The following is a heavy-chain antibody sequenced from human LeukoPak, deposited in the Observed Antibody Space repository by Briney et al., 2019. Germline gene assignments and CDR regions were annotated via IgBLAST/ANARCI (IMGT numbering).Heavy chain of an antibody. D-gene: IGHD3-10*02. V-gene: IGHV3-48*04. Sequence: GGSLRLSCAASGFTFSSYTMNWVRQAPGKGLEWVSYISSSGSTIYYADSVKGRLTISRDNAKNSLYLQMNSLRAEDTAVYYCAELGITMIGGVWGKGTTVTISS. CDR2: ISSSGSTI. CDR1: GFTFSSYT. J-gene: IGHJ6*04. CDR3: AELGITMIGGV.